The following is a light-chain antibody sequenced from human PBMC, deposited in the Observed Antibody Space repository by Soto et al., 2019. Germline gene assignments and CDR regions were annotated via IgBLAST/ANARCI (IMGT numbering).Light chain of an antibody. CDR1: SSDVAAYNY. Sequence: QSVLTQPRSVSGSPGQSVTISCTGTSSDVAAYNYVSWYQQHPGKAPKLLICDVSRRPSGVPDRFSGSKSGNTASLTISGLLAEDEADYYCCSYAGSYTYVVFGGGTKLTVL. CDR3: CSYAGSYTYVV. CDR2: DVS. J-gene: IGLJ2*01. V-gene: IGLV2-11*01.